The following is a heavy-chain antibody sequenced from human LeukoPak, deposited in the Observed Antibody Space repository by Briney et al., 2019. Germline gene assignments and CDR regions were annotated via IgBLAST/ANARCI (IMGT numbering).Heavy chain of an antibody. Sequence: LTGGSLRLSCAASGFTFNSYAMSWVRQAPGKGLEWVSAISGSGGSTYYADSVKGRFTISRDNSKNTLYLQMNSLRAEDTAVYYCAKVRGYSGYDSLVYFQHWGQGTLVTVSS. D-gene: IGHD5-12*01. V-gene: IGHV3-23*01. CDR2: ISGSGGST. CDR1: GFTFNSYA. CDR3: AKVRGYSGYDSLVYFQH. J-gene: IGHJ1*01.